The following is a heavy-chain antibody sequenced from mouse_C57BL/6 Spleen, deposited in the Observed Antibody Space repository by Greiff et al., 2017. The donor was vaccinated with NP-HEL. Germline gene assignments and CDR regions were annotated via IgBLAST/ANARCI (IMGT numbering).Heavy chain of an antibody. CDR2: IDPEDGDT. CDR3: TGGIYYGFYYAMDY. J-gene: IGHJ4*01. V-gene: IGHV14-1*01. Sequence: EVQLQQSGAELVRPGASVKLSCTASGFNIKDYYMHWVKQRPEQGLEWIGRIDPEDGDTEYAPKFQGKATMTADTSSNTAYLQLSSLTSEDTDVYYCTGGIYYGFYYAMDYWGQGTSVTVSS. CDR1: GFNIKDYY. D-gene: IGHD2-2*01.